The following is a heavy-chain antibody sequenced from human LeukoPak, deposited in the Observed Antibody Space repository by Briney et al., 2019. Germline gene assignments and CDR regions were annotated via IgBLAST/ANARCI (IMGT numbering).Heavy chain of an antibody. CDR2: IWYDGSNK. D-gene: IGHD6-6*01. Sequence: GGSLRLSCAASGFTFSSYAMTWVRQAPGKGLEWVAVIWYDGSNKYYADSVKDRLTISRDNSKNTLYLQMNSLRAEDTAVYYCARDKGARIAATYYFDYCGQGTLVTVSS. V-gene: IGHV3-33*08. J-gene: IGHJ4*02. CDR1: GFTFSSYA. CDR3: ARDKGARIAATYYFDY.